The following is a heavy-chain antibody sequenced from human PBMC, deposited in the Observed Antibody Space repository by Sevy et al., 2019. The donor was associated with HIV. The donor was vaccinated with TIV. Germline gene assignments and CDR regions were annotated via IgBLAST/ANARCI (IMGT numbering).Heavy chain of an antibody. CDR2: IWFDGSNP. V-gene: IGHV3-33*01. CDR1: GFTISTYG. Sequence: GGSLRLSCAASGFTISTYGMHWVRQAPGKGLEWVAVIWFDGSNPYYADSVKGRFTISRDIAKNTLHLQMNSLRAEDTAVYYCARDLEFYDYGDYGPAFMPDYWGQGTLATVSS. CDR3: ARDLEFYDYGDYGPAFMPDY. D-gene: IGHD4-17*01. J-gene: IGHJ4*02.